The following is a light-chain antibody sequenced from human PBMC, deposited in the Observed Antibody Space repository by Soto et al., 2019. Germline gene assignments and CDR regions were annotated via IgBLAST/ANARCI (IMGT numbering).Light chain of an antibody. CDR3: QQLSSYLFT. J-gene: IGKJ3*01. V-gene: IGKV1-9*01. CDR2: AAS. CDR1: QGISSY. Sequence: DIQLTQSPSFVCASVGDRVSITCRASQGISSYLGWYQQKPGKAPKLLIYAASTLQSGVPSRFSGSGSGTEFTLTISSLQPEDFATYYCQQLSSYLFTFGPGTKVDIK.